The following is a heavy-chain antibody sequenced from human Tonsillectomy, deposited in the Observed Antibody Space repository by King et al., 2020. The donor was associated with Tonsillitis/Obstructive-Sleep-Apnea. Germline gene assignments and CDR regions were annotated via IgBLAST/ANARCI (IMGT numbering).Heavy chain of an antibody. CDR3: AREDCANGVCYFTY. V-gene: IGHV4-59*01. D-gene: IGHD2-8*01. J-gene: IGHJ4*02. CDR2: ISYSGST. CDR1: GGSISNYY. Sequence: VQLQESGPGLVKPSETLSLTCTVSGGSISNYYWSWLRQPPGKGLEWIGYISYSGSTNYNPSLQSRVTISVDTSKNQFSLKLTSVTAADTAVYYCAREDCANGVCYFTYWGQGTLVTVSS.